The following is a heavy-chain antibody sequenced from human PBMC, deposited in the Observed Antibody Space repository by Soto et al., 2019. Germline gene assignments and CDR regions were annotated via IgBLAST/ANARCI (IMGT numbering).Heavy chain of an antibody. CDR2: IYPGDSDT. V-gene: IGHV5-51*01. Sequence: GESLKISCKASGYDFITYWIGWVRQMPGRGLEWMGIIYPGDSDTRYSPSFQGQVTISADKSTSTAYLQWSSLKASDTAIYFCARSGYCDGGACYYSYYYMDVWGEGTTVTVSS. J-gene: IGHJ6*03. CDR1: GYDFITYW. CDR3: ARSGYCDGGACYYSYYYMDV. D-gene: IGHD2-8*02.